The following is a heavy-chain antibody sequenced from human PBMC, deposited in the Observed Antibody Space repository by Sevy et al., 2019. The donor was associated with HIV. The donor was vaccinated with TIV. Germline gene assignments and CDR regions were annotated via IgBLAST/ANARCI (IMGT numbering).Heavy chain of an antibody. V-gene: IGHV3-30*18. Sequence: GGSLRLSCSASGFIFSSYGMHWVRQTPGKGLEWVAIISSDGSDDFYAESVRGRFTISRDNSRNTLYLQMDSLRLEDTAIYYYAKDKEDDYGDYYFDHWGQEPWSPSPQ. D-gene: IGHD4-17*01. CDR2: ISSDGSDD. CDR1: GFIFSSYG. J-gene: IGHJ4*01. CDR3: AKDKEDDYGDYYFDH.